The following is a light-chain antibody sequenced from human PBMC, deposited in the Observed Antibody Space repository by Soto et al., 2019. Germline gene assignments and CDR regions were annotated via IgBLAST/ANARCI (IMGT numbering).Light chain of an antibody. V-gene: IGKV3D-20*02. Sequence: IVLTQSPGTLSLSPGERATLSCRPCQTFTTRSLAWYHQKPGQAPRLLISGASNRATGIPARFSGSGSGTDFTLTISSLEPEDFAVYYCQQRSNSITFGQGTRLEIK. CDR3: QQRSNSIT. CDR1: QTFTTRS. J-gene: IGKJ5*01. CDR2: GAS.